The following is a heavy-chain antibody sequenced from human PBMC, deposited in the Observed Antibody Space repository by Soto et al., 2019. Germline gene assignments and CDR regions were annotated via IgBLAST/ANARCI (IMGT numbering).Heavy chain of an antibody. CDR1: GFTFSIYG. D-gene: IGHD2-15*01. Sequence: PGGSLRLSCAASGFTFSIYGMHWVRQAPGKGLEWVALISYDGSTKFYADSVKGRSTISRDNAKNSLYLQMNSLRAEDTAVYYCARDLGYCSGGSCYSGYYYYGMDVWGQGTTVTVSS. J-gene: IGHJ6*02. CDR3: ARDLGYCSGGSCYSGYYYYGMDV. CDR2: ISYDGSTK. V-gene: IGHV3-30*03.